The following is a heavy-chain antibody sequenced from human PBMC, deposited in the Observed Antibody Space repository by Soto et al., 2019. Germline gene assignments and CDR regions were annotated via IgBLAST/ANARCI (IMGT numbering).Heavy chain of an antibody. J-gene: IGHJ4*02. CDR1: GFTFSSYA. D-gene: IGHD2-2*01. V-gene: IGHV3-23*01. CDR3: AKVEGDVVVPAAYFDY. CDR2: ISGSGGST. Sequence: EVQLLESGGGLVQPGGSLRLSCAASGFTFSSYAMSWVRQAPGKGLEWVSAISGSGGSTYYADSVKGRFTISRDNSKNTLYLQMNSLRAEDTAVYYCAKVEGDVVVPAAYFDYWGQGTLVTVSS.